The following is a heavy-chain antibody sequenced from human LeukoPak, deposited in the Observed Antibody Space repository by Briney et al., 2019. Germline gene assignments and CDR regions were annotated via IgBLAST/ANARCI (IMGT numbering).Heavy chain of an antibody. J-gene: IGHJ4*02. CDR1: GFTFSSYE. CDR3: AKDGSGGSSSWFPNY. D-gene: IGHD6-13*01. Sequence: GGSLRLSCAASGFTFSSYEMNWVRQAPGKGLEWVSYISSSGSTIYYADSVKGRFTISRDNAKNTVYLQMNRLRAEDTAIYYCAKDGSGGSSSWFPNYWGQGTLVTVSS. CDR2: ISSSGSTI. V-gene: IGHV3-48*03.